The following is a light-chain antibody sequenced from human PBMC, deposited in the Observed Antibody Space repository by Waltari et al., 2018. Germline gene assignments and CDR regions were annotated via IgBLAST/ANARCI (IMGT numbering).Light chain of an antibody. CDR2: DVS. Sequence: YQQHPGKAPNLVIFDVSDRASGVSNRFSGSKSGNTDSLTMSGLQAEDEAYYYCISYLASSTLDRFGGGTSLTVL. CDR3: ISYLASSTLDR. J-gene: IGLJ2*01. V-gene: IGLV2-14*03.